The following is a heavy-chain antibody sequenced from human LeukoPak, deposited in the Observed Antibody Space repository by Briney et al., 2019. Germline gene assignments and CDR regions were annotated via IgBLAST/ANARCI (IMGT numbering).Heavy chain of an antibody. CDR1: GFTFGDHA. CDR3: TRGPIQLWLYHGMDV. V-gene: IGHV3-49*04. D-gene: IGHD5-18*01. Sequence: GGSLRLSCAASGFTFGDHAMSWVRQAPGKGLEWVGFIRSKTYGGTTEYAASVKGRFIISRDDSTSIAYLQMNSLKTEDTAVYYCTRGPIQLWLYHGMDVWGQGTTVTVSS. CDR2: IRSKTYGGTT. J-gene: IGHJ6*02.